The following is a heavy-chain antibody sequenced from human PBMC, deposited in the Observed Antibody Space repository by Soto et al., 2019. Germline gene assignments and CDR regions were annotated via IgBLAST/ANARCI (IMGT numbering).Heavy chain of an antibody. CDR1: GYTFTSYA. Sequence: ASVKVACKASGYTFTSYAMHWVRQAPGQRLEWMGWINAGNGNTKYSQKFQGRVTITRDTSASTAYMELSSLRSEDTAVYYCARELGVRQGSTWGQGTLVTVSS. J-gene: IGHJ5*02. CDR2: INAGNGNT. D-gene: IGHD2-2*01. V-gene: IGHV1-3*01. CDR3: ARELGVRQGST.